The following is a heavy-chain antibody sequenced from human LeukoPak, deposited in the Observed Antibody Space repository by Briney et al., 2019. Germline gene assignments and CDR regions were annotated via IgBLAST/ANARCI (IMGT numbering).Heavy chain of an antibody. Sequence: SETLSLTCTVSGGSISSYYWSWIRQPPGKGLEWIGYIYYSGSTNYNPSLKSRVTISVDTSKNQFSLRLSSMTAADTAVYYCAREDYDDSGAWYFDLWGRGTLVIVSS. CDR2: IYYSGST. CDR1: GGSISSYY. V-gene: IGHV4-59*01. J-gene: IGHJ2*01. CDR3: AREDYDDSGAWYFDL. D-gene: IGHD3-3*01.